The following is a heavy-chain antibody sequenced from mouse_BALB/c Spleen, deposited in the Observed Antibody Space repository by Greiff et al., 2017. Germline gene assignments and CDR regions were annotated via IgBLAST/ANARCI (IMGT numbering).Heavy chain of an antibody. D-gene: IGHD2-3*01. Sequence: EVQLVESGGGLVKPGGSLKLSCAASGFTFSSYAMSWVRQTPEKRLEWVATISSGGSYTYYPDSVKGRFTISRDNAKNTLYLQMSSLRSEDTAMYYCASHDGAYWGQGTLVTVSA. CDR2: ISSGGSYT. CDR3: ASHDGAY. CDR1: GFTFSSYA. V-gene: IGHV5-9-3*01. J-gene: IGHJ3*01.